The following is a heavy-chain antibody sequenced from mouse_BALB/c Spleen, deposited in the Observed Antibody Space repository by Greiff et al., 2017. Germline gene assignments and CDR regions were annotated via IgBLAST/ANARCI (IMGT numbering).Heavy chain of an antibody. CDR3: ARDGNGFAY. D-gene: IGHD2-1*01. V-gene: IGHV5-4*02. CDR1: GFTFSDYY. J-gene: IGHJ3*01. CDR2: ISDGGSYT. Sequence: EVQLVESGGGLVKPGGSLKLSCAASGFTFSDYYMYWVRQTPEKRLEWVATISDGGSYTYYPDSVKGRFTISRDNAKNNLYLQMSSLKSEDTAMYYCARDGNGFAYWGQGTLVTVSA.